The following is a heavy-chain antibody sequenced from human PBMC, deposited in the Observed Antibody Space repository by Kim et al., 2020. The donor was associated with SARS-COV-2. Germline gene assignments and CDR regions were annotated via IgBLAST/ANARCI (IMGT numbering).Heavy chain of an antibody. CDR3: AKDVRAVAPRPDAFDI. V-gene: IGHV3-30*18. J-gene: IGHJ3*02. CDR1: GFTFSSYG. CDR2: ISYDGSNK. Sequence: GGSLRLSCAASGFTFSSYGMHWVRQAPGKGLEWVAVISYDGSNKYYADSVKGRFTISRDNSKNTLYLQMNSLRAEDTAVYYCAKDVRAVAPRPDAFDIWG. D-gene: IGHD6-19*01.